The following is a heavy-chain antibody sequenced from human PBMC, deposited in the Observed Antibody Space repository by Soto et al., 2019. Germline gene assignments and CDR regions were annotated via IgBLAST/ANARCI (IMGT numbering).Heavy chain of an antibody. CDR2: IRSKANDYAT. D-gene: IGHD2-15*01. J-gene: IGHJ1*01. Sequence: EVQLVQSGAGLVQPGGSLKLSCAASGFTFSGSTVHWVRQASGEGLQWVGRIRSKANDYATTYIASVKGRFTISRDDSRNTAYLQMSDLKTEDTAVYYCTGGYCTGGTCYSGYFQHWGQGALVTVFS. CDR1: GFTFSGST. V-gene: IGHV3-73*02. CDR3: TGGYCTGGTCYSGYFQH.